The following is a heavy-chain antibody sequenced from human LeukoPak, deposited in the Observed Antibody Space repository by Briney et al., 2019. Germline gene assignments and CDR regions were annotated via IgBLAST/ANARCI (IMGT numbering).Heavy chain of an antibody. V-gene: IGHV1-24*01. D-gene: IGHD3-22*01. CDR2: FDPENGEI. Sequence: GASVKVSCKVSGYTLIELSMHWVRQAPGKGLEWMGTFDPENGEIIYAQKFQCRVTMTEDTSTDTAYMELSRLRSEDTAVYYCTTKYYYDNNDDYRIDYWGQGTLVTVSS. CDR3: TTKYYYDNNDDYRIDY. CDR1: GYTLIELS. J-gene: IGHJ4*02.